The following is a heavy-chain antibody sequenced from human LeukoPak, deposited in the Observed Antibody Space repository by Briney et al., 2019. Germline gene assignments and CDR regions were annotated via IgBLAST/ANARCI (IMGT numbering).Heavy chain of an antibody. D-gene: IGHD5-12*01. CDR2: INQGGSVK. J-gene: IGHJ4*02. V-gene: IGHV3-7*01. CDR1: GFTFRSYW. CDR3: ARVGYSGWNLEY. Sequence: GGSLRLSCAASGFTFRSYWMSWVRQAPGKGLEWVANINQGGSVKYYVDSVKGRFTISRDDAKNSLYVQTNSLRDEDTAVYYCARVGYSGWNLEYWGQGTLVTVSS.